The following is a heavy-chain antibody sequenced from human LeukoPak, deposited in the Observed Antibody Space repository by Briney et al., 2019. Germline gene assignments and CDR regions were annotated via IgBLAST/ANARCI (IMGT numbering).Heavy chain of an antibody. V-gene: IGHV4-34*01. CDR2: INHSGST. D-gene: IGHD5-18*01. Sequence: SETLSLTCAVYGGSFSGYYWSWIRQPPGKGLEWIGEINHSGSTNYNPSLKSRVTISVDTSKNQSSPKLSSVTAADTAVYYCARRYSYGSPFDYWGQGTLVTVSS. CDR1: GGSFSGYY. J-gene: IGHJ4*02. CDR3: ARRYSYGSPFDY.